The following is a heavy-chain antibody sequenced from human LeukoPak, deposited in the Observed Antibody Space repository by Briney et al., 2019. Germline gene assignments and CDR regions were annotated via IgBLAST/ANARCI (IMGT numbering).Heavy chain of an antibody. Sequence: GTSLRLSCAASGFTLGYHGMHWVRQAPGKGLEWVAIIFSNGVNKYYADSLKGRSTNSRDTSKNTLFLEMESLRTEDTAVYYCARHRGSIFEGYMDVWGKGTTVTVSS. J-gene: IGHJ6*03. V-gene: IGHV3-33*01. CDR2: IFSNGVNK. CDR3: ARHRGSIFEGYMDV. CDR1: GFTLGYHG. D-gene: IGHD3-9*01.